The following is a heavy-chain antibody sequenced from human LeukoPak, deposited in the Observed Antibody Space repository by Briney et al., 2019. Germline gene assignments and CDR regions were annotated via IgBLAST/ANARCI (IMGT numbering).Heavy chain of an antibody. CDR2: ISAYNGNT. CDR3: ARALTVVADHNWFDP. Sequence: ASVKVSCKVSGYTLTELSMHWVRQAPGKGLERMGWISAYNGNTNYAQKLQGRVTMTTDTSTSTAYMELRSLRSDDTAVYYCARALTVVADHNWFDPWGQGTLVTVSS. CDR1: GYTLTELS. J-gene: IGHJ5*02. D-gene: IGHD3-22*01. V-gene: IGHV1-18*01.